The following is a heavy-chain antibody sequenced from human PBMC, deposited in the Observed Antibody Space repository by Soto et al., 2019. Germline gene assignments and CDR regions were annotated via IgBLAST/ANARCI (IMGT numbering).Heavy chain of an antibody. J-gene: IGHJ5*02. CDR3: ARVYSSSIYWFDP. CDR1: GGSISSSY. Sequence: PSETLSLTCTVSGGSISSSYWSWIRQPPGKGLEWIGYIYYSGSTNYNPSLKSRVTISVDTSKNQFSLKLSSVTAADTAVYYCARVYSSSIYWFDPWGQGTLVTVSS. V-gene: IGHV4-59*01. D-gene: IGHD6-13*01. CDR2: IYYSGST.